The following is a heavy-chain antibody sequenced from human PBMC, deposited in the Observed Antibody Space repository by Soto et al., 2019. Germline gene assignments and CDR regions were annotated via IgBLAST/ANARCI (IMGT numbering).Heavy chain of an antibody. Sequence: GGSLRLSCAASGFTFSNYWMSWVRQAPGKGPEWVANIKQDGSKKYYVDSVKGRFTISRDNAKNSLYLQMNSLRAEDTAVYYCARDYVEYNWNYDYWGQGTLVTVSS. CDR3: ARDYVEYNWNYDY. CDR1: GFTFSNYW. J-gene: IGHJ4*02. D-gene: IGHD1-7*01. CDR2: IKQDGSKK. V-gene: IGHV3-7*01.